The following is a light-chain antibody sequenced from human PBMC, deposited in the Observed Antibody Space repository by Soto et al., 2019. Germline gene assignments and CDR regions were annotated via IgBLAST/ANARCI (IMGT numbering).Light chain of an antibody. CDR1: QSLVYSDGDTY. Sequence: DVVMTQSPLSLPVTLGQPASISCRSSQSLVYSDGDTYLTWGHQRPGQSPRRMIYKVSTRDSGVPDRFSGSGSGTDFSLKISRVEAEDLGVYYGVQSTHGPMTFGQGTRLEIK. V-gene: IGKV2-30*01. CDR3: VQSTHGPMT. CDR2: KVS. J-gene: IGKJ2*01.